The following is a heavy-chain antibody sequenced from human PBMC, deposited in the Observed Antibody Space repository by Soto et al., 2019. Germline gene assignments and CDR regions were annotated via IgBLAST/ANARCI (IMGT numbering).Heavy chain of an antibody. D-gene: IGHD6-13*01. CDR3: ARGQQLAEYYYYCYGMDV. CDR1: GGSFSGYY. CDR2: INHSGST. J-gene: IGHJ6*02. Sequence: SETLSLTCAVYGGSFSGYYWSWIRQPPGKGLEWIGEINHSGSTNYNPSLKSRVTISVDTSKNQFSLKLSCVTAADTAVYYCARGQQLAEYYYYCYGMDVWGQGTTVTVSS. V-gene: IGHV4-34*01.